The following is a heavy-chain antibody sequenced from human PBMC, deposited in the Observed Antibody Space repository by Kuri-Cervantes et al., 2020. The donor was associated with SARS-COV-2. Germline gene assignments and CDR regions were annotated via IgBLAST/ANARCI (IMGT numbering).Heavy chain of an antibody. CDR3: VKEEAAGSVGGLQT. CDR2: LNFDTSRR. Sequence: GESLKISCAASGITFVYEVMHWVRQAPGKGLEWVALLNFDTSRRFYGDSAKGRFTISRDNSKNTVDLQMNNLGPDDTAVYYCVKEEAAGSVGGLQTWGQGTMVTVSS. J-gene: IGHJ3*01. V-gene: IGHV3-30*02. D-gene: IGHD6-13*01. CDR1: GITFVYEV.